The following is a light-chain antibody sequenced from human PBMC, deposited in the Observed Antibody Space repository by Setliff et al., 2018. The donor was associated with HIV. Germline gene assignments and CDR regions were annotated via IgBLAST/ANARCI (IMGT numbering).Light chain of an antibody. CDR1: SSDVGGYNY. CDR3: SSYSIRNTLL. V-gene: IGLV2-14*01. Sequence: QSALTQPASVSGSPGQSITISCTGTSSDVGGYNYVSWYQHHPGKAPKLIIYEVTNRPSGISNRFSGSKSGNTASLTISGLQAEDEADYYCSSYSIRNTLLFGTGTKGTVL. J-gene: IGLJ1*01. CDR2: EVT.